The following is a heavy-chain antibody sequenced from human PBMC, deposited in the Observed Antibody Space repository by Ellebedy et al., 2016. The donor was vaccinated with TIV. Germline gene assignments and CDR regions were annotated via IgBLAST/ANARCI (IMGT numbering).Heavy chain of an antibody. Sequence: PGGSLRLSCAASGFTSSTYTMNWVRQAPGKGLEWVSSITSSSTNIYYADSVKGRFTISRDNTKSSLSLQMNSLRAEDTAVYYCARESGTRAWQSWFYFDSWGQGTLVTVSP. D-gene: IGHD2-2*01. CDR2: ITSSSTNI. CDR1: GFTSSTYT. V-gene: IGHV3-21*01. J-gene: IGHJ4*02. CDR3: ARESGTRAWQSWFYFDS.